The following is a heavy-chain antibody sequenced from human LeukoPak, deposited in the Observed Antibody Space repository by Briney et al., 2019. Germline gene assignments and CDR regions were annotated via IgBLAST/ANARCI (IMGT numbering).Heavy chain of an antibody. Sequence: GASVKVSCKASGGTFSSYAISWVRPAPGQGLEWMGRIIPILGIANYAQKFQGRVTITADKSTSTAYMELSSLRSEDTAVYYCAGRDGYNPRAYYFDYWGQGTLVTVSS. V-gene: IGHV1-69*04. CDR1: GGTFSSYA. J-gene: IGHJ4*02. CDR3: AGRDGYNPRAYYFDY. CDR2: IIPILGIA. D-gene: IGHD5-24*01.